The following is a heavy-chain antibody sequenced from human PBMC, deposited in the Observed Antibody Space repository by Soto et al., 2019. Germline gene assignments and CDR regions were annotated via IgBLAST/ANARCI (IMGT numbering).Heavy chain of an antibody. D-gene: IGHD3-10*01. CDR2: IYAGGST. V-gene: IGHV3-53*02. CDR1: GFTVNSDY. Sequence: EVQLVETGGGLTQPGGSLRLSCENSGFTVNSDYMSWVRQALGKGLEWVSIIYAGGSTYYADSVRGRFTISSDNSRNTLYLQMNSLRVEDTAVYYCARSFDYGYIHHWGQGTLVTVSS. J-gene: IGHJ4*02. CDR3: ARSFDYGYIHH.